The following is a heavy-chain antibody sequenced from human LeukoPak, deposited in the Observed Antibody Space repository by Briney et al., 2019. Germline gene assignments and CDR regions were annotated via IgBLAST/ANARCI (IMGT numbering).Heavy chain of an antibody. CDR3: VRGTSGYFDL. D-gene: IGHD3-10*01. CDR2: IYADGTT. CDR1: GYSVTNNY. J-gene: IGHJ2*01. Sequence: GGSLRLSCAASGYSVTNNYMTWIRQPPGKGLDWVAHIYADGTTFYKDSAKGRFTLSRDISQNKLFLQINSLRADDTAVYYCVRGTSGYFDLWGRGALVTVSS. V-gene: IGHV3-53*01.